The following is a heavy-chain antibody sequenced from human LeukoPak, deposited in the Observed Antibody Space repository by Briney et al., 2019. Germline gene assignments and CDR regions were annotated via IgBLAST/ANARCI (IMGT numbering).Heavy chain of an antibody. CDR2: IGSTSSTI. V-gene: IGHV3-48*01. D-gene: IGHD3-3*01. CDR1: GFTFSSYT. J-gene: IGHJ6*03. CDR3: ARLRYHDFWSGYWKYYYYMDV. Sequence: GGSLRLSCAASGFTFSSYTMNWVRQAPGKGLEWVSYIGSTSSTIYYADPVKGRFTISRDNAKNSLYLQMKSLRAEDTAVYYCARLRYHDFWSGYWKYYYYMDVWGKGTTVTVSS.